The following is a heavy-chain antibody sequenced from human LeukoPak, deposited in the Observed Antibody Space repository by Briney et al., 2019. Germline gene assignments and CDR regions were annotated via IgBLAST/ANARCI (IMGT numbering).Heavy chain of an antibody. V-gene: IGHV1-69*13. D-gene: IGHD2-2*01. CDR1: GGTFSSYA. J-gene: IGHJ5*02. Sequence: SVKLSCKASGGTFSSYAISWVRQAPGQGLEWMGGIIPIFGTANYAQKFQGRVTITADESTSTAYMELSSLRSEDTAVYYCARDPSRYQPNIWWFDPWGQGTLVTVSS. CDR2: IIPIFGTA. CDR3: ARDPSRYQPNIWWFDP.